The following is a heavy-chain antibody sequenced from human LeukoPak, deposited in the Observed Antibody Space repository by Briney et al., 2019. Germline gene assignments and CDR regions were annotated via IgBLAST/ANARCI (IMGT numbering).Heavy chain of an antibody. J-gene: IGHJ4*02. CDR3: ARYSEQWLVTELDY. D-gene: IGHD6-19*01. Sequence: PSETLSLTCAVYGGSFSGYYWSWVRQPPGKGLEWIGEINHSGSTNYNPSLKSRVTISVDTSKNQFSLKLSSVTAADTAVYYCARYSEQWLVTELDYWGQGTLVTVSS. V-gene: IGHV4-34*01. CDR1: GGSFSGYY. CDR2: INHSGST.